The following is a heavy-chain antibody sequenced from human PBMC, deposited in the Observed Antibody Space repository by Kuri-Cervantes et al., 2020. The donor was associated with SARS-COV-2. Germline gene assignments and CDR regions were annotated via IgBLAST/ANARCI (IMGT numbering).Heavy chain of an antibody. CDR1: GYTFTGYY. D-gene: IGHD6-13*01. CDR2: INPNSGGT. CDR3: ARDGGIAAATSEGAFDI. Sequence: ASVKVSCKASGYTFTGYYMHWVRQAPGQGLEWMGWINPNSGGTNYAQKLQGRVTMTRDTSISTAYMELSRLRSDDTAVYYCARDGGIAAATSEGAFDIWGQGTMVTVSS. V-gene: IGHV1-2*02. J-gene: IGHJ3*02.